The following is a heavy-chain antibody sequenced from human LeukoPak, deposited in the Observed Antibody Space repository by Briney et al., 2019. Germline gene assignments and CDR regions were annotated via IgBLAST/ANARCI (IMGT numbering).Heavy chain of an antibody. Sequence: PGGSLRLSCAASGFTFSSYWMHWVRQAPGKGLVWVSRINSDGSSTSYADSVKGRFTISRDNAKHTLYLQMNSLRAQDTAVYYGASRSSSWYGFDYWGQGTLVTVSS. CDR3: ASRSSSWYGFDY. J-gene: IGHJ4*02. CDR1: GFTFSSYW. CDR2: INSDGSST. D-gene: IGHD6-13*01. V-gene: IGHV3-74*01.